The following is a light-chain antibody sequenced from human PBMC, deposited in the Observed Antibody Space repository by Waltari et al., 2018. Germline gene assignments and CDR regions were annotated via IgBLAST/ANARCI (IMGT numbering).Light chain of an antibody. CDR2: GAS. CDR3: MQALQTPPT. J-gene: IGKJ1*01. V-gene: IGKV1-27*01. CDR1: QVISNY. Sequence: DIQMTQSPSSLSASVGDTVTITCRASQVISNYLAWYQQKPGKVPKLLIFGASRLQPGVPSRFIGSGSGTDFTLKISRVEAEDVGVYYCMQALQTPPTFGQGTKVEIK.